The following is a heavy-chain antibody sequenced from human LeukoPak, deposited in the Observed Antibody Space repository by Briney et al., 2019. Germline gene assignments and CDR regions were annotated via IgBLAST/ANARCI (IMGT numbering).Heavy chain of an antibody. V-gene: IGHV1-69*05. D-gene: IGHD6-19*01. Sequence: SVKVSCKASGGTFSSYAISWVRQAPGQGLVWMGRIIPIFGTANYAQKFQGRVTITTDESTSTAYMELSSLRSEDTAVYYCVFGYSSGWYQDYFDYWGQGTLVTVSS. CDR3: VFGYSSGWYQDYFDY. CDR2: IIPIFGTA. J-gene: IGHJ4*02. CDR1: GGTFSSYA.